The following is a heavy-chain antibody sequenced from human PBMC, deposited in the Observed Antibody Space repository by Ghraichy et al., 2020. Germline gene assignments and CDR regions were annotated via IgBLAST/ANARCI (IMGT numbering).Heavy chain of an antibody. CDR3: ARDRVHAGYGMDV. J-gene: IGHJ6*02. CDR1: GGSISSGGYY. CDR2: ISYSGST. V-gene: IGHV4-31*03. Sequence: SQTLSLTCTVSGGSISSGGYYWSWIRQHPGKGLEWIGYISYSGSTYFNPSLKSRVTMSTDTSKNQFSLKLSSVTAADTAVYYCARDRVHAGYGMDVWGQGTTVTVSS. D-gene: IGHD3-10*01.